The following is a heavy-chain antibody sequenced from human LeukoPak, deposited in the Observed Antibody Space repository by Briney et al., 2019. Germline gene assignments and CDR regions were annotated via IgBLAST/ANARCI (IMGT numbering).Heavy chain of an antibody. V-gene: IGHV3-30-3*01. CDR3: ARRGGSRGWGAFDI. J-gene: IGHJ3*02. Sequence: GGSLRLSCAASGFTFSSYAMHWVRQAPGKGLEWVAVISYDGSNKYYADSVKGRFTISRDNSKNTLSLQMSSLRVEDTAIYYCARRGGSRGWGAFDIWGQGTIVTVSS. D-gene: IGHD6-19*01. CDR1: GFTFSSYA. CDR2: ISYDGSNK.